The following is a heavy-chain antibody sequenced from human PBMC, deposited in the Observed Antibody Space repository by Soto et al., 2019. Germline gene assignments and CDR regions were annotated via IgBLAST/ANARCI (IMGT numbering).Heavy chain of an antibody. CDR1: GGSMSSSY. V-gene: IGHV4-59*01. CDR2: IYYSGST. Sequence: SETLSLTCTVSGGSMSSSYWNWMRQPPGKGLEWIGYIYYSGSTLYNPSLKSRVTIGVHTSNNQFSLRLSSVTAADTAVYYCAGVHVMWPTPFDPWGQGILVTVSS. J-gene: IGHJ5*02. CDR3: AGVHVMWPTPFDP. D-gene: IGHD2-21*01.